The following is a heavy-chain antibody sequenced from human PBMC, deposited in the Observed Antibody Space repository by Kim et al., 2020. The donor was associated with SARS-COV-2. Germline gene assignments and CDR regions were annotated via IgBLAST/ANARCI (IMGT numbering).Heavy chain of an antibody. Sequence: ASVKVSCKASGYTFTSYGISWVRQAPGQGLEWMGWISAYNGNTNYAQKLQGRVTMTTDTSTSTAYMELRSLRSDDTAVYYCAQGTMVRGVIEAYYYYGMDVWGQGTTVTVSS. CDR2: ISAYNGNT. CDR1: GYTFTSYG. CDR3: AQGTMVRGVIEAYYYYGMDV. D-gene: IGHD3-10*01. J-gene: IGHJ6*02. V-gene: IGHV1-18*04.